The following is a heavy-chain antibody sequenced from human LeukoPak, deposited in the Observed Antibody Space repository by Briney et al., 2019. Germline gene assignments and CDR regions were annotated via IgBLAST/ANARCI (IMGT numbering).Heavy chain of an antibody. CDR3: VREGEGPLSKDFDY. D-gene: IGHD2/OR15-2a*01. V-gene: IGHV1-2*02. Sequence: ASMKVSCKSSGFTFTDHYIHWVRHGPGQGLEWMGYIGPHSTFTSSPQEFQGRVTMTRDASMSTAYMGLTRLTSDDTAVYYCVREGEGPLSKDFDYWGQGTLVTVSS. J-gene: IGHJ4*02. CDR1: GFTFTDHY. CDR2: IGPHSTFT.